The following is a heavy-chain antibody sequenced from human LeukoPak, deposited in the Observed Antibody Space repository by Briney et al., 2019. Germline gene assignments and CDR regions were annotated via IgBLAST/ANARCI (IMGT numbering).Heavy chain of an antibody. D-gene: IGHD3-10*02. Sequence: GGSLRLFCAASGYTFSSYEMNWVRQAPGKGLEWVSYISSSGSTIYYADSVEGRFTISRDNAKNSLYLQMNSLRAEDTAVYYCAELGITMIGGVWGKGTTVTISS. CDR3: AELGITMIGGV. V-gene: IGHV3-48*03. CDR2: ISSSGSTI. J-gene: IGHJ6*04. CDR1: GYTFSSYE.